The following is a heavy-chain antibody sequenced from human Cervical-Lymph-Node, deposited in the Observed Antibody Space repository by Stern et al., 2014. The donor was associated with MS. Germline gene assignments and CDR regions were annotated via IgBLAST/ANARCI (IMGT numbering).Heavy chain of an antibody. Sequence: VQLVESGGAVVQPGRSLRLSCAASGFTFSRYGMHWVRQATGKGLEWVTFISYDGTQKSKAASVKVRFTISRDNSKNTLHLQMNSVTPDDTAIFYCGRDYEDTSMLFDHWGQGTLVTVSP. V-gene: IGHV3-30*03. J-gene: IGHJ4*02. CDR1: GFTFSRYG. CDR3: GRDYEDTSMLFDH. D-gene: IGHD2-8*01. CDR2: ISYDGTQK.